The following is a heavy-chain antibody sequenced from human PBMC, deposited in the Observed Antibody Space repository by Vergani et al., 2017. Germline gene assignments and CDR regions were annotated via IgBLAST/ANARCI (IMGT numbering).Heavy chain of an antibody. J-gene: IGHJ4*02. CDR1: GGSITSSSYY. D-gene: IGHD3-9*01. V-gene: IGHV4-39*01. CDR2: IYHSGGA. Sequence: QLHLQESGPGLVKPSETLSLTCTVSGGSITSSSYYLGWIRQPPGKGLEWIGNIYHSGGAYYNPYLKGRVTISVDTSKNQFSLEVTSVNAADTAIYFCARTESFILRYCHWAVWGQGTLVTVSS. CDR3: ARTESFILRYCHWAV.